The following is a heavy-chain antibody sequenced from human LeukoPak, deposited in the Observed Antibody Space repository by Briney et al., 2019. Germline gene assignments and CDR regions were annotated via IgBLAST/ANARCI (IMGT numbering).Heavy chain of an antibody. V-gene: IGHV5-51*01. Sequence: GESLKISCKGSGYNFTTYWIGWVRQMPGKGLEWMGIIYPGDSDTRYSPSFRGQVTTSADKSISTAYLQWSSLQASDTAMYYCARLVGTMMADYWGKGTLITVSS. D-gene: IGHD1-26*01. CDR1: GYNFTTYW. CDR3: ARLVGTMMADY. CDR2: IYPGDSDT. J-gene: IGHJ4*02.